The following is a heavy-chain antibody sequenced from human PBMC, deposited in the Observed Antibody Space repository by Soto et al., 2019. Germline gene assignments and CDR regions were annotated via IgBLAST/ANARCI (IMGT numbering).Heavy chain of an antibody. CDR2: ISGSGGII. CDR3: LRDSGKEPGY. V-gene: IGHV3-48*02. J-gene: IGHJ1*01. D-gene: IGHD1-1*01. Sequence: EVQLVESGGGLVQPGGSLRLSCAASGFTFSRYSMNWVRQAPGKGLGCISYISGSGGIIYYADSVRGRFTISRDNAKNSVYLQMNSLRDEDMSVYYCLRDSGKEPGYWGQGTLVTVSS. CDR1: GFTFSRYS.